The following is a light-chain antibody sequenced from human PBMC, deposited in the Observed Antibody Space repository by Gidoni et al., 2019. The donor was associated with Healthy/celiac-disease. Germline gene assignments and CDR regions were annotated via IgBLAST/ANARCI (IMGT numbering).Light chain of an antibody. J-gene: IGKJ1*01. CDR1: QSISSY. Sequence: MQMTHSQSCLSASVGYRVTITCRASQSISSYLNWYQQKPGKAPKLLIYAASSLQSGVPSRFSGSGSGTDFTLTISSLQPEDFATYYCKQSYSTPWTFGQGTKVEIK. CDR3: KQSYSTPWT. CDR2: AAS. V-gene: IGKV1-39*01.